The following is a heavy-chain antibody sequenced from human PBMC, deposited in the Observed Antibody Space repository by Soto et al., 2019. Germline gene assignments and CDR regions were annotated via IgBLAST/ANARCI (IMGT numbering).Heavy chain of an antibody. CDR2: IYYSGST. J-gene: IGHJ4*02. Sequence: SETLSLTCTVSGGSISSSSYYWGWIRQPPGKGLEWIGSIYYSGSTYYNPSLKSRVTISVDTSKNQFSLKLSSVTAADTAVYYCARLISGSYRHFDYWGQGTLVTVSS. D-gene: IGHD1-26*01. V-gene: IGHV4-39*01. CDR1: GGSISSSSYY. CDR3: ARLISGSYRHFDY.